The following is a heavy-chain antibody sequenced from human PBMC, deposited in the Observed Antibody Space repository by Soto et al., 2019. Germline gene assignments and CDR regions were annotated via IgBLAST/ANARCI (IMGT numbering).Heavy chain of an antibody. CDR3: ARDSGNWHFDL. CDR1: GFTFSSYG. V-gene: IGHV3-33*01. Sequence: QVQLVESGGGVVQPGRSLRLSCAASGFTFSSYGMHWVRQAPGKGLEWVAVIWYDGSNKYYADSVKGRFTISRDNSKNTLYLQMNSLRAEDTAVYYCARDSGNWHFDLWGRGTLVTVSS. CDR2: IWYDGSNK. J-gene: IGHJ2*01.